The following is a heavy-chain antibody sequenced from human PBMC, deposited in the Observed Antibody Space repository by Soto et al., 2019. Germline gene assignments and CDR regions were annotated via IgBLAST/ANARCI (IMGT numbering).Heavy chain of an antibody. Sequence: EVQLLESGGGLVQPGGSLRLSCAASGFSLSSRAMSWVRQAPGKGLEWVSTISGSGVSTYYPDSVRGRFTISKDNSKNTAYLQMNSLRDEDTAEYFCTKGGSMVNGEFTSWGQGTLVTVSS. CDR3: TKGGSMVNGEFTS. CDR1: GFSLSSRA. J-gene: IGHJ5*02. V-gene: IGHV3-23*01. D-gene: IGHD3-10*01. CDR2: ISGSGVST.